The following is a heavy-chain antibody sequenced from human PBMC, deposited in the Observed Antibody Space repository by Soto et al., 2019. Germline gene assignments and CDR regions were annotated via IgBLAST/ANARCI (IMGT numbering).Heavy chain of an antibody. CDR2: IYPDDSDT. J-gene: IGHJ4*02. V-gene: IGHV5-51*01. Sequence: PGESLKISCKGSGYIFTSYWIGWVLQMPGKGLEWMGIIYPDDSDTRYSPSFQGQVTISADKSISTAYLQWRSLKASDTAMYYCARPFDTSGRYDYWGQGTLVTVSS. D-gene: IGHD6-19*01. CDR3: ARPFDTSGRYDY. CDR1: GYIFTSYW.